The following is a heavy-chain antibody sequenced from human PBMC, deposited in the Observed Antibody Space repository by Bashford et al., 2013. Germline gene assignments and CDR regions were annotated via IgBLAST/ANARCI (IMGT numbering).Heavy chain of an antibody. J-gene: IGHJ3*01. CDR3: ARDGPVVGVWNAFDV. D-gene: IGHD1-26*01. Sequence: WVRQAPGQGLEWMGWINPNPNSGATKYAEMFQGRVTMTRDTSISTAYMELSSLRSDDTAVYFCARDGPVVGVWNAFDVWGQGTVVTVSS. V-gene: IGHV1-2*02. CDR2: INPNPNSGAT.